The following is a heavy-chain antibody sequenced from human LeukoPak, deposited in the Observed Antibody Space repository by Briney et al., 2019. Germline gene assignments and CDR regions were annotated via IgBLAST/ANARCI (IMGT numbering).Heavy chain of an antibody. Sequence: GGSLRLSCAASGFTLSSYSMHWVRQAPGKGLEFVSAISKNGRNTYYGNSMKGRFTISRDISKNTLYLQMGSLRAEDTAVYYCAKALYSSSWYYYYYYYMDVWGKGTTVTISS. V-gene: IGHV3-64*01. CDR2: ISKNGRNT. J-gene: IGHJ6*03. CDR1: GFTLSSYS. D-gene: IGHD6-13*01. CDR3: AKALYSSSWYYYYYYYMDV.